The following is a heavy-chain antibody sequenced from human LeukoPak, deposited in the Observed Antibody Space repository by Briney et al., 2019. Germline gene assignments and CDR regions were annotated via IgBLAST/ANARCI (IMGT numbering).Heavy chain of an antibody. CDR1: GFTFSSYA. V-gene: IGHV3-23*01. CDR2: ISGSGGST. Sequence: QAGGSLRLSCAASGFTFSSYAMSWVRQAPGKGLEWVSAISGSGGSTYYADSVKGRFTISRDNSKNTLYPQMNSLRAEDTALYYCAKDPGYWTAMVADWGQGTLVTVSS. CDR3: AKDPGYWTAMVAD. D-gene: IGHD5-18*01. J-gene: IGHJ4*02.